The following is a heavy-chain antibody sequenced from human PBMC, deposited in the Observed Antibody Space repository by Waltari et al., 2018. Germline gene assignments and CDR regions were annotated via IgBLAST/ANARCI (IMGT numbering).Heavy chain of an antibody. CDR3: ARGSGITGTRGY. CDR1: GGSISSSSYS. J-gene: IGHJ4*02. CDR2: IYYSGST. V-gene: IGHV4-39*07. D-gene: IGHD1-7*01. Sequence: QLQLQESGPGLVKPSETLSLTCTVSGGSISSSSYSRGWIRQPPGKGLGWIGSIYYSGSTYYNPSLKSRVTISVDTSKNQCSLKLSSVTAADTAVYYCARGSGITGTRGYWGQGTLVTVSS.